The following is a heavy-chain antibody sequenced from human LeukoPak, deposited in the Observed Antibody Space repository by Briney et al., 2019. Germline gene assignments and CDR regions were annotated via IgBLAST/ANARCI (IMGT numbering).Heavy chain of an antibody. Sequence: PSETLSLTCTVSGGSISSYYWSWIRQPPGKGLEWTGYIYYSGSTNYNPSLKSRVTISVDTSKNQFSLKLSSVTAADTAVYYCARLGGYSGYDFFDYWGQGTLVTVSS. CDR2: IYYSGST. CDR3: ARLGGYSGYDFFDY. CDR1: GGSISSYY. D-gene: IGHD5-12*01. J-gene: IGHJ4*02. V-gene: IGHV4-59*08.